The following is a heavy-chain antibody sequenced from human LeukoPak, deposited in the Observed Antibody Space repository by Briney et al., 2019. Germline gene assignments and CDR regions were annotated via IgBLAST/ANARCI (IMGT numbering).Heavy chain of an antibody. Sequence: GGSLRLSCAASGFTFSSFTMNWVRQAPGKGLEWVAFIRYDGSNKYYADSVKGRFTISRDNSKNTLYLQMNSLRAEDTAVYYCAKADIYYDSSGSDYWGQGTLVTVSS. J-gene: IGHJ4*02. CDR1: GFTFSSFT. CDR3: AKADIYYDSSGSDY. V-gene: IGHV3-30*02. D-gene: IGHD3-22*01. CDR2: IRYDGSNK.